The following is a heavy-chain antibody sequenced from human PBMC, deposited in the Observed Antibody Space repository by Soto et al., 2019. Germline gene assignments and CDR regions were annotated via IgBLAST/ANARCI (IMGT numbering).Heavy chain of an antibody. D-gene: IGHD3-10*01. CDR3: ARDQITSLFDY. J-gene: IGHJ4*02. V-gene: IGHV4-34*01. CDR1: GVSFTDYI. CDR2: INHSGSA. Sequence: SETLSLTCDVYGVSFTDYIWTWIRQTPGKGLQWIGQINHSGSANYNPSLKSRVTISVHTSSSQFSLELSSVTAADTAVYYCARDQITSLFDYWGQGTLVTVS.